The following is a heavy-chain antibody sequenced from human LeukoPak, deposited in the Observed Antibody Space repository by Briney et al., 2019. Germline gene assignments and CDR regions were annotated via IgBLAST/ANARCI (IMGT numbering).Heavy chain of an antibody. CDR3: ARGPIAAAGDY. V-gene: IGHV4-59*08. J-gene: IGHJ4*02. CDR1: GGSISPYY. D-gene: IGHD6-13*01. CDR2: IHHSGST. Sequence: SETLSLTCTVSGGSISPYYWSWIRQPPGKGVEWIGDIHHSGSTKYNPSLKTRVTISVDTSQNQLSLKLTSATAADTAVYYCARGPIAAAGDYWGQGTLVTVSS.